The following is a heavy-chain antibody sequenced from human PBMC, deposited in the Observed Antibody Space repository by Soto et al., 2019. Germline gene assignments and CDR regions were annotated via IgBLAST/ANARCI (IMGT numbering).Heavy chain of an antibody. Sequence: QVQLVQSGAEVKKPGSSVKVSCKASGGTFSSYAISWVRQAPGQGLEWMGGIIPIFGTADYAQKFQGRVTITADESTSTAYMELSRLRSEDTAVYYCASSRLGGTGYYYGMDVWGQGTTVTVSS. V-gene: IGHV1-69*12. CDR3: ASSRLGGTGYYYGMDV. D-gene: IGHD3-16*01. J-gene: IGHJ6*02. CDR2: IIPIFGTA. CDR1: GGTFSSYA.